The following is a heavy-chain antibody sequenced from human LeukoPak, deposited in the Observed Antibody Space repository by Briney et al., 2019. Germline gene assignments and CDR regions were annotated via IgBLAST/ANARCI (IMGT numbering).Heavy chain of an antibody. CDR3: AKDLGQVPAALGDAFDI. J-gene: IGHJ3*02. Sequence: SGGSLRLSCAASGFTFDDYAMHWVRQAPGKGLEWVSGISWNSGSIGYADSVKGRFTISRDNAKNSLYLQMNSLRAEDMALYYCAKDLGQVPAALGDAFDIWGQGTMVTVSS. CDR2: ISWNSGSI. CDR1: GFTFDDYA. D-gene: IGHD2-2*01. V-gene: IGHV3-9*03.